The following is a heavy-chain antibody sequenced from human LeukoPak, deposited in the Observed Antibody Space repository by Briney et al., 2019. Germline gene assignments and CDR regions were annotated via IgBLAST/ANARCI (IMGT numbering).Heavy chain of an antibody. CDR2: MNPNSGNT. Sequence: ASVKVSCKASGYTFTSYYIHWVRQATGQGLEWMGWMNPNSGNTGYAQKFQGRVTMTRNTSISTAYMELSSLRSEDTAVYYCARGYSGSLPSYPFDYWGQGTLVTVSS. CDR3: ARGYSGSLPSYPFDY. V-gene: IGHV1-8*02. CDR1: GYTFTSYY. J-gene: IGHJ4*02. D-gene: IGHD1-26*01.